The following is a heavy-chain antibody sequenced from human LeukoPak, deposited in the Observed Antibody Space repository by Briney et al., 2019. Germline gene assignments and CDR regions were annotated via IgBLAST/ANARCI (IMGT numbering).Heavy chain of an antibody. D-gene: IGHD6-13*01. Sequence: PGGSLRLSCAASGYTFSSSAMSWVRQAPGKGLEWVSTISGSAVSTYDADSVKGRFTISRDNSKNTLYLQMNSLRAEDTAVYYCAKAEGIAAAAYDAFDIWGQGTMVTASS. J-gene: IGHJ3*02. V-gene: IGHV3-23*01. CDR3: AKAEGIAAAAYDAFDI. CDR1: GYTFSSSA. CDR2: ISGSAVST.